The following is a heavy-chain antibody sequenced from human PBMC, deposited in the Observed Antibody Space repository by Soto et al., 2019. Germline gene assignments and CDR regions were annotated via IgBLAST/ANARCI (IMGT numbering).Heavy chain of an antibody. CDR1: GFTFSSYW. Sequence: EVQLVESGGGLVQPGGSLRLSCAASGFTFSSYWMSWVRQAPGKGLEWVANIKQDGSEKYYVDSVKGRFTISRDTAKNSLYLQMTSLRAVDTAVYSCARSIAARLNWFDPWGQGTLVTVSS. CDR2: IKQDGSEK. V-gene: IGHV3-7*01. D-gene: IGHD6-6*01. CDR3: ARSIAARLNWFDP. J-gene: IGHJ5*02.